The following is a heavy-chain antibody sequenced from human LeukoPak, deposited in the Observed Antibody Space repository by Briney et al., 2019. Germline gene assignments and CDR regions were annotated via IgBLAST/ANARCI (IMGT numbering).Heavy chain of an antibody. J-gene: IGHJ6*03. CDR3: ARLGSGWYWYYYYYMDV. D-gene: IGHD6-19*01. V-gene: IGHV3-30*04. Sequence: GKSLRLSCAASGFTFSTYAMHWVRQAPGKGLEWVAVISYDGSNKYYADSVKGRFTSSRDNAKNSLYLQMSSLRAEDTALYYCARLGSGWYWYYYYYMDVWGKGTTVTVSS. CDR2: ISYDGSNK. CDR1: GFTFSTYA.